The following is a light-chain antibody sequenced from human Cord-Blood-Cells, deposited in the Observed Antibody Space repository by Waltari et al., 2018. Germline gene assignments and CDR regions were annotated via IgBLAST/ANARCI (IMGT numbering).Light chain of an antibody. V-gene: IGLV2-14*01. CDR1: SSDVGGYNY. J-gene: IGLJ3*02. Sequence: QSALTQPASVSGSPGQSITISCTGTSSDVGGYNYVSLYQQHPGKAPKLMIYDVSKRPSGVSNRFSGSKSGNTASLTISGLQAEDEADYYCSSYTSSSTFWVFGGGTKLTVL. CDR3: SSYTSSSTFWV. CDR2: DVS.